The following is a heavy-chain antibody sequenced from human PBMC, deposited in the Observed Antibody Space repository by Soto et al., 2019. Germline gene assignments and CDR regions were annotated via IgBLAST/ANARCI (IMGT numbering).Heavy chain of an antibody. CDR1: GGSFSGYY. CDR3: ARGSSGWYLGYDY. Sequence: QVQLQQWGAGLLKPSETLSLTCAVYGGSFSGYYWSWIRQPPGKGLEWIGEINHSGSTNYNPSLKSRVTISVDTSKNQFSLKLSSVTAADTAVNYCARGSSGWYLGYDYWGQGTLVTVSS. J-gene: IGHJ4*02. D-gene: IGHD6-19*01. CDR2: INHSGST. V-gene: IGHV4-34*01.